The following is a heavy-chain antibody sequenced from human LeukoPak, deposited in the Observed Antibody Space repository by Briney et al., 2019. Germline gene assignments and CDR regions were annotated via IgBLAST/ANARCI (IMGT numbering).Heavy chain of an antibody. V-gene: IGHV3-23*01. D-gene: IGHD2-15*01. CDR3: ARENEATATTPDYFDY. CDR1: GFTFSSYA. J-gene: IGHJ4*02. Sequence: GGSLRLSCAASGFTFSSYAMSWVRQAPGKGLEWVSAISGSGGSTYYADSVKGRFTISRDNSKNTLYLQMNSLRAEDTAVYYCARENEATATTPDYFDYWGQGTLVTVSS. CDR2: ISGSGGST.